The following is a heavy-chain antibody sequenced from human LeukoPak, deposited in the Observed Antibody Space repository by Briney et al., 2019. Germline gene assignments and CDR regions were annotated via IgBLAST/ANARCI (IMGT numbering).Heavy chain of an antibody. CDR3: ASDYDILTGSDY. V-gene: IGHV3-66*01. J-gene: IGHJ4*02. Sequence: PGGSLRLSCAASGFTVSSNFMSWVRQAPGKGLEWVSVIYSGGSTYYADSVKGRFTISRDNSKNTLYLQMNSLRAEDTAVYYCASDYDILTGSDYWGQGTLVTVSS. CDR2: IYSGGST. CDR1: GFTVSSNF. D-gene: IGHD3-9*01.